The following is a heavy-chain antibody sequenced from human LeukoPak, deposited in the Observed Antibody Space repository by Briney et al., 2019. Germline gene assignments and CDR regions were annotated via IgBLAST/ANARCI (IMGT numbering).Heavy chain of an antibody. Sequence: ASVKVSCKPSGYTFISYYIHWVRQAPGQGLEWMGIINPSGGSTSYAQKFQGRVTMTRDMSTSTVYMELSSLRSEDTAVYYCARGQYYYDSSGRVDAFDIWGQGTMVTVSS. CDR1: GYTFISYY. V-gene: IGHV1-46*01. CDR2: INPSGGST. J-gene: IGHJ3*02. CDR3: ARGQYYYDSSGRVDAFDI. D-gene: IGHD3-22*01.